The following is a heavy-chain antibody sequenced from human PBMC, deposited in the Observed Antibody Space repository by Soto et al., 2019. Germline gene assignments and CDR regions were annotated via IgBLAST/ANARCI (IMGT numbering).Heavy chain of an antibody. D-gene: IGHD1-26*01. CDR3: VRNSGSYSGS. J-gene: IGHJ5*02. CDR1: GGTFDRGT. V-gene: IGHV1-69*02. Sequence: QVHLVQSGSEVKRPGSSVKVSCKASGGTFDRGTITWVRQAPGQGFEWMGSIIPIVGIPNYAQNFQGRVTITADTSTTTVFMDLSSLRSEDTAVYYCVRNSGSYSGSWGQGTLVIVSS. CDR2: IIPIVGIP.